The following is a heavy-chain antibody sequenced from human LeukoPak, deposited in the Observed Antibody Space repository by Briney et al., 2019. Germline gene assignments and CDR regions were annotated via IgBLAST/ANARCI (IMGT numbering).Heavy chain of an antibody. CDR2: INPNSGGT. J-gene: IGHJ2*01. Sequence: GASVKVSCKASGYTFTGYYMHWVRQAPGQGLEWMGWINPNSGGTNYAQKFQGRVTMTRDTSISTAYMELSRLRSDDTAVYYCARDWAPRKAVRGGAYWYFDLWGRGTLVTVSS. CDR3: ARDWAPRKAVRGGAYWYFDL. CDR1: GYTFTGYY. V-gene: IGHV1-2*02. D-gene: IGHD3-10*01.